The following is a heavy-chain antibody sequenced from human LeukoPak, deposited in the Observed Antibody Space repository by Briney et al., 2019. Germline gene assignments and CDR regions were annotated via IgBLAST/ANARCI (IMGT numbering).Heavy chain of an antibody. V-gene: IGHV3-30-3*01. CDR1: GFTFSSYA. D-gene: IGHD6-13*01. Sequence: GGSLRLSCAASGFTFSSYAMHWVRQAPGKGLEWVAVISYDGSNKYYADSVKGRFTISRDNSKNTLYLQMNSLRAEDTAVYYCARVQPGYSSSWYDDYWGQGTLVTVSS. CDR2: ISYDGSNK. CDR3: ARVQPGYSSSWYDDY. J-gene: IGHJ4*02.